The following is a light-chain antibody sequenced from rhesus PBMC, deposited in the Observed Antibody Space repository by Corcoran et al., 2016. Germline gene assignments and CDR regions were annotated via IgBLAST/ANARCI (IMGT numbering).Light chain of an antibody. Sequence: DIQMTQSPSSLSASVGDRVTITCQASQGISHNLAWYQQKPGKVPKLLIYKASTLQSGVPLRFSGSGSGTVFTLTISSLQPEDFATYYCQHGYGAPWTFGQGTKVEIK. CDR3: QHGYGAPWT. CDR2: KAS. CDR1: QGISHN. J-gene: IGKJ1*01. V-gene: IGKV1-25*01.